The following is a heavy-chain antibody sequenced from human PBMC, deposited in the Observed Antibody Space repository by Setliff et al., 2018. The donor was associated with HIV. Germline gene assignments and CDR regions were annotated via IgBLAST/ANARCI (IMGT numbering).Heavy chain of an antibody. Sequence: PGGSLRLSCAASGFTFPDSAMTWVRQAPGKGLEWVGRTTNKADSYNTNYAASVKGRFTIARDDSKKSLYLQMNSLKIEDTAVYYCVRGLGSEFDYWGQGTLVTVSS. J-gene: IGHJ4*02. CDR3: VRGLGSEFDY. D-gene: IGHD2-15*01. V-gene: IGHV3-72*01. CDR1: GFTFPDSA. CDR2: TTNKADSYNT.